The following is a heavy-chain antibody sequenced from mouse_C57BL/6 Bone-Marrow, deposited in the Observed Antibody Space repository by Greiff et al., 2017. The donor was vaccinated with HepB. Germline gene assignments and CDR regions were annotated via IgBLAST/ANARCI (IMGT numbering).Heavy chain of an antibody. CDR2: IDPSDSYT. CDR3: ARERWLLLFAY. J-gene: IGHJ3*01. V-gene: IGHV1-69*01. D-gene: IGHD2-3*01. CDR1: GYTFTSYW. Sequence: QVQLQQPGAELVMPGASVKLSCKASGYTFTSYWMHWVKQRPGQGLEWIGEIDPSDSYTNYNQKFKGKSTLTVDKSSSTAYMQLSSLTSEDSAVYYCARERWLLLFAYWGQGTLVTVSA.